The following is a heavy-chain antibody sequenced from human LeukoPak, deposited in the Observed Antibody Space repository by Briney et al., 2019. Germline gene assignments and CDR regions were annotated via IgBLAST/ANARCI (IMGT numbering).Heavy chain of an antibody. V-gene: IGHV3-66*01. CDR1: GFTVSNNQ. CDR2: IYSDGST. J-gene: IGHJ3*02. Sequence: GGSLRLSCAASGFTVSNNQMSWVRQAPGKGLEWVSVIYSDGSTYYADSVKGRFTISRDKSNNTLYFQMNSLRAEDTAVYYCARAGVTGYSSYAFDIWGQGTMVTVSS. D-gene: IGHD6-13*01. CDR3: ARAGVTGYSSYAFDI.